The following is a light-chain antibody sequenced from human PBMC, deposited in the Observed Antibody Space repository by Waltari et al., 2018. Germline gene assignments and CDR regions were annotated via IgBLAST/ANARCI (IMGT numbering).Light chain of an antibody. CDR3: QQYNSYPYT. V-gene: IGKV1-5*03. J-gene: IGKJ2*01. CDR1: QRITIW. Sequence: DIQMTQSPSTLSASIGDRVTITCRASQRITIWLAWYQQKPGKAPKLLIYKASTLEGGVPSRFSGSGSGTEFTLTISSLQPDDFATYHCQQYNSYPYTFGQGTKLEIK. CDR2: KAS.